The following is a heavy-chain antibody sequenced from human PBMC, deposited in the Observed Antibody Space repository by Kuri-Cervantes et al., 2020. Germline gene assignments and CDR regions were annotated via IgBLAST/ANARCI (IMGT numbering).Heavy chain of an antibody. CDR1: GFTFSSYA. Sequence: LKISCGASGFTFSSYAMHWVRQAPGKGLEYVSAISSNGGSTYYADSVKGRFTISRDNSKNTLYLQMGSLRAEDTAVYYCAKVPYSSGWYQYFDYWGQGTLVTVSS. V-gene: IGHV3-64*02. J-gene: IGHJ4*02. CDR2: ISSNGGST. D-gene: IGHD6-19*01. CDR3: AKVPYSSGWYQYFDY.